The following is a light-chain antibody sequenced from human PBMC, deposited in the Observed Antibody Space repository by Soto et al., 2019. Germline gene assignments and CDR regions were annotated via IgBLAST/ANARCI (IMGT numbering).Light chain of an antibody. CDR2: DAS. CDR1: QSVSSY. CDR3: QQRSSWPLS. Sequence: EIVMTQSPATLSVSPGERATLSCRASQSVSSYFAWYQQKPGQAPSLLIYDASNRATGVPARFSGSGSGTDFTRLLSSLQPEDFAVYYCQQRSSWPLSFGGGTKVEI. V-gene: IGKV3-11*01. J-gene: IGKJ4*01.